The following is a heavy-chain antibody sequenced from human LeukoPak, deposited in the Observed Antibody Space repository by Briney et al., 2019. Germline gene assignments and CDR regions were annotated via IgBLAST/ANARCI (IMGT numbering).Heavy chain of an antibody. V-gene: IGHV4-61*02. CDR3: AREGAYCSGTDCFATTVDA. D-gene: IGHD2-2*01. CDR2: VDLGGPT. J-gene: IGHJ5*02. Sequence: PSQTLSLTXNVSGYSISSGDYYWTWIRQPAGKGLEWIGRVDLGGPTINNPSGISRVTVSVDPSKNQFSLSLTSVTAADTATYYCAREGAYCSGTDCFATTVDAWGRGALVTVSS. CDR1: GYSISSGDYY.